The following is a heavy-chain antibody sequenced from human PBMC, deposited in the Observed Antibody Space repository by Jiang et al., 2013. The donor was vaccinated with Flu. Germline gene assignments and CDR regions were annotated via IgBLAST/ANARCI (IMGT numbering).Heavy chain of an antibody. V-gene: IGHV4-59*01. CDR3: ARDAGDWAWPYWYFDL. CDR2: IFYSGSS. D-gene: IGHD3-9*01. Sequence: LLKPSETLSLTCTVSGGSIGSYYWTWIRQTPGRGLEWIGYIFYSGSSRYNPSLTGRVTISVDTSKKQFFLNLTSVTAADTGVYYCARDAGDWAWPYWYFDLWGRGTPVTVSS. J-gene: IGHJ2*01. CDR1: GGSIGSYY.